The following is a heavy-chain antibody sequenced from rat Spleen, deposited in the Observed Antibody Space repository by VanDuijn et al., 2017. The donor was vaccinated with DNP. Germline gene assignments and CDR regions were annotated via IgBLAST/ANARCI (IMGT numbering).Heavy chain of an antibody. V-gene: IGHV3-1*01. J-gene: IGHJ2*01. CDR2: INYSGST. CDR3: ARGPCDY. Sequence: EVQLQASGPGLVKPSQSLSLTCSVTGYSITSNYWGWIRKFPGNKMEWMGYINYSGSTGHNPSLESRFSITRDTSKNQFFLHLNSVTTEDTATYYCARGPCDYWGQGLMVTVSS. CDR1: GYSITSNY.